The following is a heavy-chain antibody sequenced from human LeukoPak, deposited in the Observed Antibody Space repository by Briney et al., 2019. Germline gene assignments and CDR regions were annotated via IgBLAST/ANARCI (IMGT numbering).Heavy chain of an antibody. CDR3: ASSGDSYGFN. CDR1: GGTFSSYA. Sequence: ASVKVSCKASGGTFSSYAISWVRQATGQGLEWMGWMNPNSGNTGYAQKFQGRVTMTRNTSISTAYMELSSLRSEDTAVYYCASSGDSYGFNWGQGTLVTVSS. CDR2: MNPNSGNT. D-gene: IGHD5-18*01. V-gene: IGHV1-8*02. J-gene: IGHJ4*02.